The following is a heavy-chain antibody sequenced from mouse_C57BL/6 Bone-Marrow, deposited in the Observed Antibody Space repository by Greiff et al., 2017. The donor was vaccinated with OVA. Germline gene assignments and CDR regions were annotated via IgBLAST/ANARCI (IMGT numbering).Heavy chain of an antibody. CDR1: GFNIKDDY. D-gene: IGHD1-1*01. V-gene: IGHV14-4*01. J-gene: IGHJ3*01. Sequence: DVKLQESGAELVRPGASVKLSCTASGFNIKDDYMHWVKQRPEQGLEWIGWIDPENGDTEYASKFQGKATITADTSSNTAYLQLSSLTSEDTAVYYCTTHYYGSSYVTYWGQGTLVTVSA. CDR2: IDPENGDT. CDR3: TTHYYGSSYVTY.